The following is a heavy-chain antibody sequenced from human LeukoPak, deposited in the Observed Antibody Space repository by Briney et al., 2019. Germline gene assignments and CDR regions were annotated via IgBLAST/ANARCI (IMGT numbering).Heavy chain of an antibody. CDR3: ARGGYSYFFDY. Sequence: GSLRLSCAASGFTFSSYSMNWVRQAPGKGLEWVSSISSSSSYIYYADSVKGRFTISRDNSKNTLYLQMNSLRAEDTAVYYCARGGYSYFFDYWGQGTLVTVSS. J-gene: IGHJ4*02. CDR1: GFTFSSYS. V-gene: IGHV3-21*01. D-gene: IGHD5-18*01. CDR2: ISSSSSYI.